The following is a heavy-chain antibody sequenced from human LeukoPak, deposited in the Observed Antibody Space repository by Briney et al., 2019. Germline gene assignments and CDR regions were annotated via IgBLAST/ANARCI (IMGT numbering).Heavy chain of an antibody. D-gene: IGHD6-6*01. V-gene: IGHV3-21*01. Sequence: PGGSLRLSCAASGFTFSSYGMNWVRQAPGKGLEWVSGISSVSTYIYYADSVKGRFTISRDSAKNSLYLQMNSLRAEDTALYYCARGSEGSSLNWFDPWGQGTLVTVSS. J-gene: IGHJ5*02. CDR2: ISSVSTYI. CDR3: ARGSEGSSLNWFDP. CDR1: GFTFSSYG.